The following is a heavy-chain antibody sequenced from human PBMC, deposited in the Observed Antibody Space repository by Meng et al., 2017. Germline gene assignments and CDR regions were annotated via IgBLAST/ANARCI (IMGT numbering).Heavy chain of an antibody. CDR2: ISSSSSYI. V-gene: IGHV3-21*04. J-gene: IGHJ3*02. CDR3: AKDDGWELLRVDI. Sequence: GESLKISCAASGFTFSSYSMNWVRQAPGKGLEWVSSISSSSSYIYYADSVKGRFTISRDNSKNTLYLQMNSLRAEDTAVYYCAKDDGWELLRVDIWGQGTMVTVSS. CDR1: GFTFSSYS. D-gene: IGHD1-26*01.